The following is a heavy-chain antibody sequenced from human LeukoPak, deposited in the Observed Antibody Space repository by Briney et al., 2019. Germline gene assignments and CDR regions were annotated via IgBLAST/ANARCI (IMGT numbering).Heavy chain of an antibody. Sequence: SETLSLTCTVSGGSITSYYWSWIRQPPGKGLEWIGYIYYTGSTNYNPSLKSRVTISVDTSKNQLSLNLRYVSAADTAVYYCARVVVAAGSNWFDSWGQGTLVTVSS. CDR3: ARVVVAAGSNWFDS. V-gene: IGHV4-59*01. D-gene: IGHD2-15*01. CDR1: GGSITSYY. J-gene: IGHJ5*01. CDR2: IYYTGST.